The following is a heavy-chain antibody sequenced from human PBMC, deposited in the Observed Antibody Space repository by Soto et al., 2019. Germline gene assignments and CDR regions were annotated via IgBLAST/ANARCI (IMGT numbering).Heavy chain of an antibody. J-gene: IGHJ6*02. CDR2: IRGLSPYT. CDR3: ARDRGYDAHDYYYNAMDV. D-gene: IGHD2-15*01. V-gene: IGHV3-21*01. CDR1: GFNFRTYT. Sequence: RALRPHCISPGFNFRTYTMQWVRQAPGKGLEWVSGIRGLSPYTFYAESVKGRFTISRDNAKNSLYLQMNSLRAEDTAVYYCARDRGYDAHDYYYNAMDVWGQGTTVTVSS.